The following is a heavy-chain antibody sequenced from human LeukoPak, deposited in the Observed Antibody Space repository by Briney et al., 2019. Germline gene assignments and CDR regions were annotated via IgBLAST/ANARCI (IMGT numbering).Heavy chain of an antibody. D-gene: IGHD2-21*02. CDR3: ARCEEVVTASGYFDY. Sequence: GGSLRLSCAASGFTFSSYSMNWVRPAPGKGLEWVSSISSSSSYIYYADSVKGRFTISRDNAKNSLYLQMNSLRAEDTAVYYCARCEEVVTASGYFDYWGQGTLVTVSS. CDR1: GFTFSSYS. V-gene: IGHV3-21*01. CDR2: ISSSSSYI. J-gene: IGHJ4*02.